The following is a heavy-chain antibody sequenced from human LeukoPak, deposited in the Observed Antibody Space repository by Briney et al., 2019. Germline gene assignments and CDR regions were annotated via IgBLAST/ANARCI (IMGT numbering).Heavy chain of an antibody. D-gene: IGHD1-7*01. J-gene: IGHJ4*02. CDR2: IYYSGST. CDR1: GGSISSGDYY. Sequence: PSETLSLTCTVSGGSISSGDYYWSWIRQPPGKGLEWIGYIYYSGSTYYNPSLKSRVTISVDTSKNQFSLKLSSVTAADTAVYYCANWKLELHSPFSYWGQGTLVTVSS. V-gene: IGHV4-30-4*08. CDR3: ANWKLELHSPFSY.